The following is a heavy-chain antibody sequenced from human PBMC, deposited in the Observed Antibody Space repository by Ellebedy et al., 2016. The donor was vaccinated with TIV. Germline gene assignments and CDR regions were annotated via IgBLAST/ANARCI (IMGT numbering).Heavy chain of an antibody. D-gene: IGHD3-3*01. V-gene: IGHV4-59*08. CDR3: ARRTIFGVVNYDY. CDR1: GGSISSYY. J-gene: IGHJ4*02. Sequence: SETLSLXCTVSGGSISSYYWSWIRQPPGKRLEWIGYIYYSGSTNYNPSLKSRVTISVDTSKNQFSLKLSSVTAADTAVYYCARRTIFGVVNYDYWGQGTLVTVSS. CDR2: IYYSGST.